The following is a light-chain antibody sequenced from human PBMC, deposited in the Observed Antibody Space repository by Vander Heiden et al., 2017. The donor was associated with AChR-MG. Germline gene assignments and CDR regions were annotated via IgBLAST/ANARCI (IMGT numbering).Light chain of an antibody. CDR1: NSGFKS. Sequence: STVLTQPPSVSLAPGQTARITCGGDNSGFKSVSWYQQKPGQAPVLVVYDDTGRPSGIPERFSGSNSGNTATLTISRVEAGDEADYFCQVWDITSDQGVFGGGTKVTVL. CDR2: DDT. J-gene: IGLJ3*02. V-gene: IGLV3-21*02. CDR3: QVWDITSDQGV.